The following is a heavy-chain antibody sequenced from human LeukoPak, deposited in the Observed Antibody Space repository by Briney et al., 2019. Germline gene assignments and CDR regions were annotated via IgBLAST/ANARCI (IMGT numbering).Heavy chain of an antibody. CDR2: IKQDGSEK. J-gene: IGHJ4*02. D-gene: IGHD3-9*01. CDR1: GFTFSSYS. V-gene: IGHV3-7*01. Sequence: GGSLRLSCAASGFTFSSYSMNWVRQAPGKGLEWVANIKQDGSEKYYVDSVKGRFTISRDNAKNSLYLQMNSLRAEDTAVYYCARGRYLYWGQGTLVTVSS. CDR3: ARGRYLY.